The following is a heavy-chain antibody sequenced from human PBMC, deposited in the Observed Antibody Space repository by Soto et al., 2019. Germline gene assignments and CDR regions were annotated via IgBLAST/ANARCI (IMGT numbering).Heavy chain of an antibody. CDR3: ARGNVPEYSSSHGPPGTYFDY. D-gene: IGHD6-6*01. Sequence: GASVKVSCKSSGYTFTSYYMHWVRQAPGQGLEWMGIINPSGGSTSYAQKFQGRVTMTRDTSTSTVYMELSSLRSEDTAVYYCARGNVPEYSSSHGPPGTYFDYWGQGTLVTVSS. J-gene: IGHJ4*02. CDR1: GYTFTSYY. V-gene: IGHV1-46*03. CDR2: INPSGGST.